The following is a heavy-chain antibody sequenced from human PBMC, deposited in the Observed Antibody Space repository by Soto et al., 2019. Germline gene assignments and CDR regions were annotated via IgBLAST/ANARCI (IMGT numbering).Heavy chain of an antibody. CDR3: ARGTYYYDSSGYYLGPGGYLDY. CDR1: GGTFSSYA. D-gene: IGHD3-22*01. Sequence: QVQLVQSGAEVKKPGSSVKVSCKASGGTFSSYAISWVRQAPGQGLEWMGGIIPIFGTANYAQQFQGRVTNTADESTSTAYMELSSLRAEDTAVYYCARGTYYYDSSGYYLGPGGYLDYGGQGTLVTVSS. V-gene: IGHV1-69*01. J-gene: IGHJ4*02. CDR2: IIPIFGTA.